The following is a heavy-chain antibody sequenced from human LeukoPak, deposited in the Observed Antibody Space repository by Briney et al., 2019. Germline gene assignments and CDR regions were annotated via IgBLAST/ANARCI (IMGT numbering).Heavy chain of an antibody. V-gene: IGHV3-30-3*01. CDR1: GFTFNNYA. J-gene: IGHJ4*02. CDR3: ARGSVGTPPPFDY. Sequence: GGSLRLSCAASGFTFNNYAIRWVRQAPGKGLDWVAPISYDGSSKHYADSVKGRFTISRDSSTLYLQMDSLTTEDTAVYYCARGSVGTPPPFDYWGQGTLVTVSS. D-gene: IGHD2-15*01. CDR2: ISYDGSSK.